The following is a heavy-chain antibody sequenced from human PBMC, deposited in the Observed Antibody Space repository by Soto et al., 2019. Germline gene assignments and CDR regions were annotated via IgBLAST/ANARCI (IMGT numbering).Heavy chain of an antibody. Sequence: SLRLSCVASGFNLSHPWMTWVRQAAGKGLEWVGRIKSKTDGGTADYAVPVKGRATISRDDSKNTVYLQMNSLKTEDTAVYYCTTGIYYDILTGYHNVAYWGQGALVTVSS. CDR2: IKSKTDGGTA. V-gene: IGHV3-15*01. CDR3: TTGIYYDILTGYHNVAY. J-gene: IGHJ4*02. D-gene: IGHD3-9*01. CDR1: GFNLSHPW.